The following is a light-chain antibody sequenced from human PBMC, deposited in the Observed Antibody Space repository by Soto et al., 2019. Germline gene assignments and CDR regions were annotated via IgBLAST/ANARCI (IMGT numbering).Light chain of an antibody. Sequence: QSVLTQPPSASGTPGQRVTISCSGSSSNIGSNTVNWYQQLPGTAPKLLMNSNNHRPSGVPDRFSGSKSGTSASLAISGLQSEDEAEYYCAAWDDSLNGVVFGGGTKVTVL. CDR1: SSNIGSNT. J-gene: IGLJ2*01. CDR3: AAWDDSLNGVV. V-gene: IGLV1-44*01. CDR2: SNN.